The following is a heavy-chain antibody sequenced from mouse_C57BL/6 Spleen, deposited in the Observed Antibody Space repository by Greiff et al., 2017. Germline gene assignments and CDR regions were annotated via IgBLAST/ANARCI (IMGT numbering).Heavy chain of an antibody. V-gene: IGHV7-3*01. CDR3: ARSPLGSSFFDY. D-gene: IGHD1-1*01. CDR2: IRNKANGYTT. J-gene: IGHJ2*01. Sequence: EVMLVESGGGLVQPGGSLSLSCAASGFTFTDYYMSWVRQPPGKALEWLGFIRNKANGYTTEYSASVKGRFTISRDNSQSILYLQMNALRAEDSATYYCARSPLGSSFFDYWGQGTTLTVSS. CDR1: GFTFTDYY.